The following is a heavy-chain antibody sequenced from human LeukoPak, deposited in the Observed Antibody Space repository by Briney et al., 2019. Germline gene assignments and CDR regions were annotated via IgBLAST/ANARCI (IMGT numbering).Heavy chain of an antibody. CDR1: GGSISSSSYY. CDR2: IYYSGST. CDR3: ARRVSWLGGWFDP. V-gene: IGHV4-39*01. D-gene: IGHD6-13*01. Sequence: SETLSLTCTVSGGSISSSSYYWGWIRQPPGKGLEWIGSIYYSGSTYYNPSLKSRVTISVDTSKNQFSLKLSSVTAADTAVYYCARRVSWLGGWFDPWGQGTLVTVSS. J-gene: IGHJ5*02.